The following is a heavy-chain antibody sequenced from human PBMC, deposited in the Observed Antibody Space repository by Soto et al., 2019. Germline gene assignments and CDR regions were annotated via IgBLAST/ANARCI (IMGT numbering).Heavy chain of an antibody. CDR1: GYTFASYA. CDR2: VNAANGNT. Sequence: ASVKVSCKASGYTFASYAIHWVRQAPGQRPEWMGWVNAANGNTRYSQTFQDRVTITRDTSASTAYLELSSLRSEDTAVYYCAFGPDRSGYDYWGQGTLVTVSS. D-gene: IGHD5-12*01. CDR3: AFGPDRSGYDY. J-gene: IGHJ4*02. V-gene: IGHV1-3*01.